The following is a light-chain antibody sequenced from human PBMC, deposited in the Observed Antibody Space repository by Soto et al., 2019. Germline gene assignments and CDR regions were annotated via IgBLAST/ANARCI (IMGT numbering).Light chain of an antibody. CDR2: GAS. CDR1: QSVGSE. V-gene: IGKV3-15*01. Sequence: EVVMTQSPATLSVSPGERATLSCRASQSVGSELAWYQQNPGQAPRLLIYGASTRSTGVPARFSGSGSGTDFSLTISSLQSEDFAVYYCQQYDKWPPYTFGQGTKLEIK. CDR3: QQYDKWPPYT. J-gene: IGKJ2*01.